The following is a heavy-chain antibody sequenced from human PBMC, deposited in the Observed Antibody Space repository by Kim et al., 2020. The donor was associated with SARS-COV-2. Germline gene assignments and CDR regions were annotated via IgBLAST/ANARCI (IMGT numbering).Heavy chain of an antibody. CDR3: ARLHAYGHEEFDP. CDR1: GGSINGYY. CDR2: IYYIGVT. V-gene: IGHV4-59*13. J-gene: IGHJ5*01. Sequence: SETLSLTCSVSGGSINGYYWSWIRQPPGKELEWIGYIYYIGVTNYNPSLKSRVTMSVDTSKNQLSLMLSSVTAADTAVYYCARLHAYGHEEFDPWGQGILVTVSS. D-gene: IGHD3-10*01.